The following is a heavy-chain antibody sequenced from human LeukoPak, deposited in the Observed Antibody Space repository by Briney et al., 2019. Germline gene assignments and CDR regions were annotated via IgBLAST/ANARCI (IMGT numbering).Heavy chain of an antibody. CDR1: GYTLTELS. V-gene: IGHV1-24*01. CDR2: SDPEDGET. J-gene: IGHJ4*02. D-gene: IGHD1-26*01. CDR3: AAHSGSYIDEYYFDY. Sequence: ASVKVSCKVSGYTLTELSMHWVRQAPGKGLEWMGGSDPEDGETIYAQKFQGRVTMTEDTSTDTAYMELSSLRSEDTAVYYCAAHSGSYIDEYYFDYWGQGTLVTVSS.